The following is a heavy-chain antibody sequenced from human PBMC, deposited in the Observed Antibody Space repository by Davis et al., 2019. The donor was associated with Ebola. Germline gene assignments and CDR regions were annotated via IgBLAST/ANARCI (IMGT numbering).Heavy chain of an antibody. J-gene: IGHJ5*02. CDR3: ARGRGDTVRWFDP. V-gene: IGHV1-46*01. CDR1: GYTFTSYG. CDR2: INPSGGST. Sequence: ASVKVSCKASGYTFTSYGISWVRQAPGQGLEWMGIINPSGGSTSYAQKFQGRVTMTRDTSTSTVYMELSSLRSEDTAVYYCARGRGDTVRWFDPWGQGTLVTVSS. D-gene: IGHD3-16*01.